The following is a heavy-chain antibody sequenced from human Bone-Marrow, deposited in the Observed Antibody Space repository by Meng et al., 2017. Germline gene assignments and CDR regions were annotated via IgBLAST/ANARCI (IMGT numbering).Heavy chain of an antibody. CDR1: GGTFSSYT. J-gene: IGHJ3*02. D-gene: IGHD3-10*01. Sequence: SVKASCKASGGTFSSYTISWVRQAPGQGLEWMGRIIPILGIANYAQKFQGRVTITADKSTSTAYMELSSLRSGDTAVYYCARACGGFGGPPLDAFDIWGQGTMVTVSS. CDR3: ARACGGFGGPPLDAFDI. CDR2: IIPILGIA. V-gene: IGHV1-69*02.